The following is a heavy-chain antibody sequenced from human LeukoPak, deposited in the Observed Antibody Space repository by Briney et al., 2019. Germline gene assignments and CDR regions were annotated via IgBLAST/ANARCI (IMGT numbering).Heavy chain of an antibody. Sequence: PSETLSLTCTVSGGSISSYYWSWIRQPARKGLEWIGRIFNSVSTNYNPSLKSRVIMSLDTSKNQFSLKLSSVTAADTAVYYCARALPKTTVGFRGMDVWGQGTTVTVSS. V-gene: IGHV4-4*07. J-gene: IGHJ6*02. CDR2: IFNSVST. D-gene: IGHD4-11*01. CDR1: GGSISSYY. CDR3: ARALPKTTVGFRGMDV.